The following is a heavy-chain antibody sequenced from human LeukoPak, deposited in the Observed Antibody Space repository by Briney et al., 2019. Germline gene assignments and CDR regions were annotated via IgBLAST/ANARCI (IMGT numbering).Heavy chain of an antibody. V-gene: IGHV4-59*01. D-gene: IGHD3-22*01. CDR3: ARAPHYYDSSGYYYVFDY. CDR1: GGSISSYY. Sequence: PSETLSLTCTASGGSISSYYWSWIRQPPGKGLEWIGYIYYSGSTNYNPSLKSRVTISVDTSKNQFSLKLSSVTAADTAVYYCARAPHYYDSSGYYYVFDYWGQGTLVTVSS. J-gene: IGHJ4*02. CDR2: IYYSGST.